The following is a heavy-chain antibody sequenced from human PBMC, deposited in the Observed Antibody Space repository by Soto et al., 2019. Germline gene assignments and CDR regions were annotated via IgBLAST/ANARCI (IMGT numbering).Heavy chain of an antibody. J-gene: IGHJ6*03. V-gene: IGHV3-33*01. Sequence: GGSLRLSCAASGFTFSSYGMHWVRQAPGKGLEWVAVIWYDGSNKYYADSVKGRFTISRDNSKNTLYLQMNSLRAEDTAVYYCARGSSSSVGPYYMDVWGKGTTVTVSS. CDR2: IWYDGSNK. CDR1: GFTFSSYG. CDR3: ARGSSSSVGPYYMDV. D-gene: IGHD6-6*01.